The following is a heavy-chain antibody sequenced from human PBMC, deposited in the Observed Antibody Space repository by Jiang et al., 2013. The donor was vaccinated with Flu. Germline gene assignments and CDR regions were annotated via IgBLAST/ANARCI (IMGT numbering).Heavy chain of an antibody. J-gene: IGHJ5*02. V-gene: IGHV4-39*01. CDR1: GGSISSSSYY. Sequence: GLVKPSETLSLTCTVSGGSISSSSYYWGWIRQPPGKGLEWIGSIYYSGSTYYNPSLKSRVTISVDTSKNQFSLKLSSVTAADTAVYYCARHSRSSSWYPVLNWFDPWGQGTLVTVSS. CDR2: IYYSGST. D-gene: IGHD6-13*01. CDR3: ARHSRSSSWYPVLNWFDP.